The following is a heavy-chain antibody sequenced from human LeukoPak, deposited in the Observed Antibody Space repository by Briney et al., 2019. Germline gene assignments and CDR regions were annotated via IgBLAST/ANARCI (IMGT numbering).Heavy chain of an antibody. CDR2: IKQDGSEK. Sequence: RGSLRLSCAASGFTFSNYWMSWVRHAPGKGLEWVANIKQDGSEKYYIDSVKGRFTISRDNAKNSLYSQMNSLRVEEAAVYYCASMKSSGTYPSFDYWGQGTLVTVSS. V-gene: IGHV3-7*01. CDR3: ASMKSSGTYPSFDY. CDR1: GFTFSNYW. D-gene: IGHD3-10*01. J-gene: IGHJ4*02.